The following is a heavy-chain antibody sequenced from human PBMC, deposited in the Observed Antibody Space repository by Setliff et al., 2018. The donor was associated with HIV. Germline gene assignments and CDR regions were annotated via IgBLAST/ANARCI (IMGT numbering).Heavy chain of an antibody. CDR3: ARDLYTSGWSNWFDP. CDR2: VNTNNDKT. Sequence: GASVKVSCKASGYTFTNFGITWVRQVPGQGLEWMGWVNTNNDKTNYAQKFQGRVTMTTNRSTKTAYLDLGSLRPDDTAVYYCARDLYTSGWSNWFDPWGPGTLVTVSS. V-gene: IGHV1-18*01. J-gene: IGHJ5*02. D-gene: IGHD6-19*01. CDR1: GYTFTNFG.